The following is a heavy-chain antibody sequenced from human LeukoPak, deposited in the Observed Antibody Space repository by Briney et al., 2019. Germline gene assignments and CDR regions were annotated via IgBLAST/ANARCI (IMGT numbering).Heavy chain of an antibody. D-gene: IGHD1-26*01. CDR3: ARGDGGMAYDY. J-gene: IGHJ4*02. CDR1: GFTLRNYS. CDR2: ISTSSSTI. V-gene: IGHV3-48*01. Sequence: GGSLRLSCAASGFTLRNYSMNWVRQAPGKGLEWVSYISTSSSTIYYADSVKGRFTISRDNAKNSLYLQMNSLRAEDTAVYYCARGDGGMAYDYWGQGTLVTVSS.